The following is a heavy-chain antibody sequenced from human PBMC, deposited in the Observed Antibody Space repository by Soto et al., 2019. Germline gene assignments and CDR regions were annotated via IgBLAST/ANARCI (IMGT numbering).Heavy chain of an antibody. CDR3: ARDLQVITIFGVAQHLFDY. J-gene: IGHJ4*02. CDR2: TYYRSKWYN. V-gene: IGHV6-1*01. Sequence: SETLSLTCAISGDSVSSNSAAWNWIRQSPSRGLEWLGRTYYRSKWYNDYAVSVKSRITINPDTSKNQFSLQLNSVTPEDTAVYYCARDLQVITIFGVAQHLFDYWGQGTLVTVSS. D-gene: IGHD3-3*01. CDR1: GDSVSSNSAA.